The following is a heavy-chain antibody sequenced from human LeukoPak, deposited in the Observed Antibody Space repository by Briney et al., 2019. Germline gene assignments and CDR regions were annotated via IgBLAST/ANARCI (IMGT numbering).Heavy chain of an antibody. CDR3: ASRAYGDYGFDY. CDR1: GFTFSTYS. D-gene: IGHD4-17*01. V-gene: IGHV3-48*02. Sequence: PGGSLRLSCAASGFTFSTYSMNWVRQAPGKGLEWVSYISSSSSTMFYADSVEGRFTISRDNAKNSLFLQMNSLRDEDTAVYYCASRAYGDYGFDYWGQGTLVTVSS. CDR2: ISSSSSTM. J-gene: IGHJ4*02.